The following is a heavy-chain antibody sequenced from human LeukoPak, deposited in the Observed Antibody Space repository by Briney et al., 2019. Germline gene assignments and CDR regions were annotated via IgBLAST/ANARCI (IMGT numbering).Heavy chain of an antibody. CDR3: ARTQLPVPFDY. Sequence: SVKVSCKASGYTFTSYGISWVRQAPGQGLEWMGGIIPIFGTANYAQKFQGRVTITADESTSTAYMELSSLRSEDTAVYYCARTQLPVPFDYWGQGTLVTVSS. D-gene: IGHD2-2*01. CDR1: GYTFTSYG. CDR2: IIPIFGTA. J-gene: IGHJ4*02. V-gene: IGHV1-69*13.